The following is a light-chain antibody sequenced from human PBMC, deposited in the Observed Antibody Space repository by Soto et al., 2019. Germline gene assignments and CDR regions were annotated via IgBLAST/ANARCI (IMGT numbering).Light chain of an antibody. J-gene: IGLJ1*01. CDR3: CSSGGSPTYV. CDR2: DVS. Sequence: QSALTQPASVSGSPGQSITISCTGTNSDVGGYNYVSWYQQHPGKAPKLLIYDVSSRPSGLSNRFSGSKSGNTASLTISGLKVEDEADYYCCSSGGSPTYVFGTGTKLTVL. CDR1: NSDVGGYNY. V-gene: IGLV2-14*03.